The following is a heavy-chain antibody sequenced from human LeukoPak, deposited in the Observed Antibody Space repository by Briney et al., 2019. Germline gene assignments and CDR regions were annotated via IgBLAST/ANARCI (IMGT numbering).Heavy chain of an antibody. J-gene: IGHJ4*02. CDR1: GGSMTGYY. CDR2: INHSGST. V-gene: IGHV4-34*01. Sequence: SETLSLTCTVSGGSMTGYYWIWIRQPPGKGLEWIGEINHSGSTNYNPSLKSRVTISVDTSKNQFSLKLSSVTAADTAVYYCARPNWGLTLYFDYWGQGTLVTVSS. CDR3: ARPNWGLTLYFDY. D-gene: IGHD7-27*01.